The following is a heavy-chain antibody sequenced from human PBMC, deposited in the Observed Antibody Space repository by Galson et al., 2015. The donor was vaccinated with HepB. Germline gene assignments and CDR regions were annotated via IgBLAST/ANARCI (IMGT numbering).Heavy chain of an antibody. CDR3: ARVSGDDGDPLGAFEI. D-gene: IGHD4-17*01. J-gene: IGHJ3*02. Sequence: SETLSLTCTVSGGSISSYYWSWIRQPPGKGLEWIGYIYYSGSTNYNPSLKSRVTISVDTSKNQLSLKLSSVTAADTAVYYCARVSGDDGDPLGAFEIWGQGTMVTVSS. CDR1: GGSISSYY. V-gene: IGHV4-59*01. CDR2: IYYSGST.